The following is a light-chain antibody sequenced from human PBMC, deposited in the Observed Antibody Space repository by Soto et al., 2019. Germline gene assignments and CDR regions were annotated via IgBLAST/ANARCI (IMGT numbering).Light chain of an antibody. CDR1: QSLLHSNGYNY. CDR3: MQALQTPWT. CDR2: LGS. Sequence: DIVMTQSPLSLPVTPGEPASISCRSSQSLLHSNGYNYLDWYLQKPGQSPQLLIYLGSNRASGVPDRFSGSGTGTEFTIKISRGEAEDVGVYYCMQALQTPWTFGQGTKVEIK. V-gene: IGKV2-28*01. J-gene: IGKJ1*01.